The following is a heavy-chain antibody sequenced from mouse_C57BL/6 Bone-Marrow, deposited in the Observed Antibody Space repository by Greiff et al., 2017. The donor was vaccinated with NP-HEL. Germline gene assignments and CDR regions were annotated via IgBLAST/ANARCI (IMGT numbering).Heavy chain of an antibody. CDR1: GYTFTSYW. Sequence: VQLQQPGAELVRPGTSVKLSCKASGYTFTSYWMHWVKQRPGQGLEWIGVIDPSDSYTNYNQKFKGKATLTVDTSSSTAYMQLSSLTSEDSAVYYCAREFQFITTVVANFDVWGTGTTVTVSS. D-gene: IGHD1-1*01. V-gene: IGHV1-59*01. CDR2: IDPSDSYT. CDR3: AREFQFITTVVANFDV. J-gene: IGHJ1*03.